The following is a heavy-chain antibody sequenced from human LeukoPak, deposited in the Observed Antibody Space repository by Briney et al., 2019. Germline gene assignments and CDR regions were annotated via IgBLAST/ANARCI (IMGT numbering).Heavy chain of an antibody. CDR3: AKYTPANYYGSGSVFDY. V-gene: IGHV3-23*01. CDR1: GFTFSMYA. CDR2: LSGRGDNT. J-gene: IGHJ4*02. D-gene: IGHD3-10*01. Sequence: GGSLRLSCAASGFTFSMYAMSWVRQAPGKGLEWVSALSGRGDNTYYADSVKGRFTISRDNSKNTLSLHMNSLRAEDTAVYYCAKYTPANYYGSGSVFDYWGQGTLVTVSS.